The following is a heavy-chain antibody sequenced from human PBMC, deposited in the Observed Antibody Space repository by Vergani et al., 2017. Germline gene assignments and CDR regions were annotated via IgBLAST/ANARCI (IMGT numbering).Heavy chain of an antibody. CDR1: GFTFSDYG. Sequence: QVQLVESGGGVVQPGGSLRLSCAASGFTFSDYGVHWVRQAPGKGLEWVSVISYDGNKKSYADSVKGRFTISRDNSKNTLYLEMNALRAEDTAVYYCARDFLTRVTTLDYYYMGVWGKGTTVTVSS. J-gene: IGHJ6*03. CDR2: ISYDGNKK. V-gene: IGHV3-33*05. CDR3: ARDFLTRVTTLDYYYMGV. D-gene: IGHD1-1*01.